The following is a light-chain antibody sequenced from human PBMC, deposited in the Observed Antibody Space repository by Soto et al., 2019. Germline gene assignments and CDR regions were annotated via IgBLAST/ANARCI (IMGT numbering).Light chain of an antibody. V-gene: IGKV1-39*01. J-gene: IGKJ5*01. CDR2: SSS. CDR3: HQIFGSPFT. Sequence: DIQMTQSPSSLSASVGVRVTITCRASRTITKFLNRYHQKPGKAPNLLIYSSSNLQSGVPTRFSGAGADTNFTLPISSLQPEDFGTYYCHQIFGSPFTFGQGTRV. CDR1: RTITKF.